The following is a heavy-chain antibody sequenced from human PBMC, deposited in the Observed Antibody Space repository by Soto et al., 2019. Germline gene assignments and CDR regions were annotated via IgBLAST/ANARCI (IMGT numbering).Heavy chain of an antibody. CDR1: GGSISSGAYY. D-gene: IGHD6-13*01. CDR3: ARVSATGTRWFDP. V-gene: IGHV4-31*03. CDR2: ISHRGTA. J-gene: IGHJ5*02. Sequence: PSETLSLTCTVSGGSISSGAYYWGWIRQHPGKGLEWIGYISHRGTAYYTPSLKSRVSLSVDPSESQFSLNVTSLTAADTAVYYGARVSATGTRWFDPWGPGTLVTVSS.